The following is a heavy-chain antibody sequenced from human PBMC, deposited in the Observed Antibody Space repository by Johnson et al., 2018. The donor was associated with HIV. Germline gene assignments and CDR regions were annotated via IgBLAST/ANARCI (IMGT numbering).Heavy chain of an antibody. J-gene: IGHJ3*02. CDR2: IRFDGRNK. Sequence: MQLVESGGGVVQPGRSLRLSCAASGFTFDDYAMHWVRQAPGKGLEWLAFIRFDGRNKYYVDSVKGRFTISRDSSKNTLYLQMNSLRPEDTAVYYCAKHNGLDSSWPFDAFDIWGQGTRVTVSS. CDR3: AKHNGLDSSWPFDAFDI. CDR1: GFTFDDYA. V-gene: IGHV3-30*02. D-gene: IGHD6-13*01.